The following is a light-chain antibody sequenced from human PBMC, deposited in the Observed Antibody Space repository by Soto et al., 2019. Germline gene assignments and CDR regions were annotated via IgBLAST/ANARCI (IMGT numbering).Light chain of an antibody. CDR3: QQRSVWPT. V-gene: IGKV3-11*01. CDR2: DAS. Sequence: IVLTQSPATLSLSPGERATLSCRASQSVSSYLAWYQQKGGQAPRLLIYDASSRAPGIPVRFSGSGSGTDFTLTISSLEPEDFAVYYCQQRSVWPTFGGGTKVEIK. CDR1: QSVSSY. J-gene: IGKJ4*01.